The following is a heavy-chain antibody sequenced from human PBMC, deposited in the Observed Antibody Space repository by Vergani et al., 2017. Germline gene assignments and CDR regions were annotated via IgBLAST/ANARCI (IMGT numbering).Heavy chain of an antibody. CDR1: GGTFSSYA. D-gene: IGHD1-26*01. V-gene: IGHV3-23*04. Sequence: VQLVQSGAEVKKPGSSVKVSCKASGGTFSSYAMSWVRQAPGKGLEWVSAISGSGGSTYYADSVKGRFTISRDNSKNTLYLQMNSLRAEDTAVYYCAKVDSGSYFGYWGQGTLVTVSS. CDR2: ISGSGGST. CDR3: AKVDSGSYFGY. J-gene: IGHJ4*02.